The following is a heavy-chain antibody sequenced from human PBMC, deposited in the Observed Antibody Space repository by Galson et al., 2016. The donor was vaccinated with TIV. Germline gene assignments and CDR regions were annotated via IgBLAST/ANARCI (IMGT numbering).Heavy chain of an antibody. CDR3: ARELHWSGRDY. D-gene: IGHD3-3*01. J-gene: IGHJ4*02. V-gene: IGHV3-7*01. Sequence: SLRLSCAASGFTFSGSRMSWVRQAPGKGLEWVANIKQDGSEKYYVNSVKGRFTISRDNAKDSVYLQMNCLRAEDTAVYDCARELHWSGRDYWGQGTLVTVSS. CDR1: GFTFSGSR. CDR2: IKQDGSEK.